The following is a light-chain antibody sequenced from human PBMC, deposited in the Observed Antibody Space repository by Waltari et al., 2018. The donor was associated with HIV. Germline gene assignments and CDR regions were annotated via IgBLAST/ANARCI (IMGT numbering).Light chain of an antibody. J-gene: IGKJ4*01. CDR2: DAS. CDR1: QGISNY. V-gene: IGKV1-33*01. Sequence: DIQMTQSPSSLSASVGDRVTITCQASQGISNYLNWYQQKPGKAPKLLIYDASLLYPGVPSRFSGSGSGTYFTLTISRLQPEDNCQKYDDPSLTFGGGTTVQI. CDR3: QKYDDPSLT.